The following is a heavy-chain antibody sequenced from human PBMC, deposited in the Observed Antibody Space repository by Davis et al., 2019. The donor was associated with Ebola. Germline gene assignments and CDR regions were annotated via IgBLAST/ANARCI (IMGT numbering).Heavy chain of an antibody. J-gene: IGHJ4*02. CDR1: GFTFSDYY. CDR3: ARGSMLGGAIFDY. Sequence: GESLKISCAASGFTFSDYYMSWIRQAPGKGLEWVSYISSSGSTIYYADSVKGRFTISRDNAKNSLYLQMNSLRAEDTAVYYCARGSMLGGAIFDYWGQGTLVTVSS. V-gene: IGHV3-11*04. CDR2: ISSSGSTI. D-gene: IGHD3-10*02.